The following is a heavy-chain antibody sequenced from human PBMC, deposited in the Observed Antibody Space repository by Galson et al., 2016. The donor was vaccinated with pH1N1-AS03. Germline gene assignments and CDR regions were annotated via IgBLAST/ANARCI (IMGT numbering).Heavy chain of an antibody. Sequence: SLRLSCAVSGFTFTDYWMHWVRQVPGKGPVWVSRIKSDGTSTTYTDSVKGRFTISRDNAKNTLYLQMNSLRVEDTAVYYCAREYSGFDPNDYYGMDVWGQGTT. D-gene: IGHD5-12*01. CDR3: AREYSGFDPNDYYGMDV. J-gene: IGHJ6*02. V-gene: IGHV3-74*03. CDR1: GFTFTDYW. CDR2: IKSDGTST.